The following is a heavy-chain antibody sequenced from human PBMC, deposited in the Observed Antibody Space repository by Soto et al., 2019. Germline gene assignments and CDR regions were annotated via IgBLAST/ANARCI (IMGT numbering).Heavy chain of an antibody. CDR1: GGTFSSYA. J-gene: IGHJ3*02. CDR3: ATPYSSSPHDAFDI. D-gene: IGHD6-6*01. V-gene: IGHV1-69*06. Sequence: SVKVSCKASGGTFSSYAISWVRQAPGQGLEWMGGIIPIFGTANYAQKFQGRVTITADKSTSTAYMELSSLRSEDTAVYYCATPYSSSPHDAFDIWGQGTMVTVSS. CDR2: IIPIFGTA.